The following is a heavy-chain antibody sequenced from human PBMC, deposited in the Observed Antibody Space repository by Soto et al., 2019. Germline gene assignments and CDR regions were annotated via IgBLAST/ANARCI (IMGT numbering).Heavy chain of an antibody. D-gene: IGHD6-13*01. CDR3: AHRRSSTSNAYWYFDL. J-gene: IGHJ2*01. CDR1: GFSFSTSGVG. CDR2: IYWNDDK. V-gene: IGHV2-5*01. Sequence: QITLKESGTTLVKPTQTLTLTCTFSGFSFSTSGVGVGWIRQPPGKALEWLALIYWNDDKRYSPSLKSRLTITKDTSKNQVVLTMTNVDPVDTATYYCAHRRSSTSNAYWYFDLWGRGTLVTVSS.